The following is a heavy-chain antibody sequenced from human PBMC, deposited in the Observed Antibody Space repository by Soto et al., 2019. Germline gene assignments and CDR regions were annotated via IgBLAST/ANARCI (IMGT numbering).Heavy chain of an antibody. CDR3: AKGKGEMATIIYSDY. Sequence: GGSLRLSCATSAFTFSSYAMSWVPQAPGKGLEWASAISGSGGSTYYADSVKGRFTISRDNSKNTLYLQMNSLRAEDTAVYYCAKGKGEMATIIYSDYWGERTLVTGPS. D-gene: IGHD5-12*01. CDR1: AFTFSSYA. V-gene: IGHV3-23*01. CDR2: ISGSGGST. J-gene: IGHJ4*02.